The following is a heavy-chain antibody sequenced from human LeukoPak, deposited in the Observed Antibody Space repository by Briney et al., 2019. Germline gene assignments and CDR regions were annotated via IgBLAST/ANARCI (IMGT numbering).Heavy chain of an antibody. V-gene: IGHV3-11*01. CDR3: ARDMEGHYGSGTFFDL. J-gene: IGHJ4*02. Sequence: GGSLRLSCAASEFVFSDYYMSWIRQAPGKGLEWVSYISDSGSTIYYADSVKGRFTISRDNVKNSLYLQMNGLRAEDTAVYYWARDMEGHYGSGTFFDLWGQGNMVTVSS. CDR2: ISDSGSTI. D-gene: IGHD3-10*01. CDR1: EFVFSDYY.